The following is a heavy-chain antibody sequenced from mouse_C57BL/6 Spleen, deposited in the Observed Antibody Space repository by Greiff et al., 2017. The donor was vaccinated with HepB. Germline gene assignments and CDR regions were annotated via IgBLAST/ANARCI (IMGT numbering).Heavy chain of an antibody. CDR1: GYTFTSYW. CDR3: ASLYGSSYDYYAMDY. D-gene: IGHD1-1*01. CDR2: IDPSDSET. Sequence: QVQLQQPGAELVRPGSSVKLSCKASGYTFTSYWMHWVKQRPIQCLEWIGNIDPSDSETHYNQKFKDKATLTVDKSSSTAYMQLSSLTSEDSAVYYCASLYGSSYDYYAMDYWGQGTSVTVSS. V-gene: IGHV1-52*01. J-gene: IGHJ4*01.